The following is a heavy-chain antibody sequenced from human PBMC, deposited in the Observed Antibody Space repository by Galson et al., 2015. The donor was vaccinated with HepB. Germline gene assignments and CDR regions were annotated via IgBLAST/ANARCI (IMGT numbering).Heavy chain of an antibody. CDR1: GFTFSAYA. CDR2: VSSDESNK. Sequence: SLRLSCAASGFTFSAYAMHWVRQAPGKGLEWVALVSSDESNKYYADSVRGRFTISRDNSRNTVYLQMNSLRAEDTAVYYCARTFCFDYWGQGTLVTVSP. J-gene: IGHJ4*02. CDR3: ARTFCFDY. V-gene: IGHV3-30*04.